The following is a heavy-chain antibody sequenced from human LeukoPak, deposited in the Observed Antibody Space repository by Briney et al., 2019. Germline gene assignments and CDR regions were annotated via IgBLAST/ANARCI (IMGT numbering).Heavy chain of an antibody. CDR1: GFTSSSYA. CDR2: SGYYGSNK. V-gene: IGHV3-30*01. D-gene: IGHD2-2*01. Sequence: LRLSCAASGFTSSSYAMHWVRQAPGRGLEWVAVSGYYGSNKYYADYVKGRFTISREKSKNTLYLQKNSLRAEDTAVYYCARSRYIVVVPAATDYWGQGTLVTVSS. CDR3: ARSRYIVVVPAATDY. J-gene: IGHJ4*02.